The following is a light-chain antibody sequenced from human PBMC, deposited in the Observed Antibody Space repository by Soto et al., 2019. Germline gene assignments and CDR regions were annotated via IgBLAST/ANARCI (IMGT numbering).Light chain of an antibody. V-gene: IGKV3-15*01. CDR3: QQYSKWPIT. J-gene: IGKJ5*01. CDR2: GIS. Sequence: IVMTQSPAMLSVSPGESATLSCRASQSVNSNYLAWYQQHPGQPPRLLIYGISTRATGIPARFSGSGSGTEFSLTISSLQSEDFAVYYCQQYSKWPITFGQGTRLEIK. CDR1: QSVNSN.